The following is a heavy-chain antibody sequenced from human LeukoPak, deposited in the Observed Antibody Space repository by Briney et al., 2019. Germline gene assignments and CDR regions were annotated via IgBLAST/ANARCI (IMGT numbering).Heavy chain of an antibody. D-gene: IGHD2-15*01. J-gene: IGHJ4*02. CDR1: GGPISSYY. V-gene: IGHV4-59*08. CDR2: IYYSGTT. Sequence: PSETLSLTCTVSGGPISSYYWSWIRQPPGKGLEWIGYIYYSGTTKYNPSLNSRVTILVDTSKNQFSLKLSSVTAADTAVYYCARHGYCGGGTCWVNWGQGTLVTVSS. CDR3: ARHGYCGGGTCWVN.